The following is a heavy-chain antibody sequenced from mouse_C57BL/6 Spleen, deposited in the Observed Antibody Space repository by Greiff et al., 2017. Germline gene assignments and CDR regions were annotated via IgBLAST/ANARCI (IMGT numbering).Heavy chain of an antibody. Sequence: VQLQESGPGLVQPSQSLSITCTVSGFSLTSYGVHWVRQSPGKGLEWLGVIWSGGSTDYNAAFISRLSISKDNSKSQVFFKMNSLQADDTAIYYCAITMITTTGYAMDYWGQGTSVTVSS. D-gene: IGHD2-4*01. CDR1: GFSLTSYG. J-gene: IGHJ4*01. CDR3: AITMITTTGYAMDY. CDR2: IWSGGST. V-gene: IGHV2-2*01.